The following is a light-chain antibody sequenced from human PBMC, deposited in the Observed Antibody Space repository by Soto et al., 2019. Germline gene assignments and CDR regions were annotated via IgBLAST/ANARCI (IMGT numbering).Light chain of an antibody. CDR2: AAS. V-gene: IGKV1-39*01. Sequence: DIQMTQSPSSLSASVGDRVTITCRASQSISSYLNWYQQKPGKAPKLLIYAASSLQSGVPSRFSGSGSGTDFTFSFSSVQPEDFTTYYCQQSYSTLCTFGPGTKVDIK. J-gene: IGKJ3*01. CDR3: QQSYSTLCT. CDR1: QSISSY.